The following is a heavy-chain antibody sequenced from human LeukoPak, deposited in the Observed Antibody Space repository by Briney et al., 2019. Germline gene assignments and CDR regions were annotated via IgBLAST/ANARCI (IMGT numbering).Heavy chain of an antibody. CDR2: IQQDGSEK. D-gene: IGHD2-2*01. CDR3: ARDARVVLDY. Sequence: GGSLRLSCAASRFTFSSYWMSWVRQAPGKGLEWVANIQQDGSEKYYVDSVKGRFTISRDNAKNSLYLQMNSLRAEDMAVYYCARDARVVLDYWGQGTLVTVSS. V-gene: IGHV3-7*01. J-gene: IGHJ4*02. CDR1: RFTFSSYW.